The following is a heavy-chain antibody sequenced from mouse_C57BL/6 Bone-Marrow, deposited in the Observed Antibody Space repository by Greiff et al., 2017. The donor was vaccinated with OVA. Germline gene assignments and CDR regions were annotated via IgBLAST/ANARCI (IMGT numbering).Heavy chain of an antibody. CDR3: ARLLRGVFDY. CDR2: IYPGGGYT. V-gene: IGHV1-63*01. D-gene: IGHD1-1*01. Sequence: QVQLQQSGAELVRPGTSVKMSCKASGYTFTNYWIGWAKQRPGHGLEWIGDIYPGGGYTNYNEKFKGKATLTADKSSNTAYMQFRSLTSEDSAIYYCARLLRGVFDYWGQGTTLTVSS. J-gene: IGHJ2*01. CDR1: GYTFTNYW.